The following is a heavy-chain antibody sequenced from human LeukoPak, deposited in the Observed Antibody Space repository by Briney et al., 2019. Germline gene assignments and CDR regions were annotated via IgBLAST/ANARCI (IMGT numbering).Heavy chain of an antibody. Sequence: GGTLRLSCAASGFTFSSFGMDWVRQAPGKGLEWVTFIRSDGSSNYYGDSVKGRFTLSRDNFKNTLSLQMNSLRAEDTAVYYCAELGITMIGGVWGKGTTVTISS. D-gene: IGHD3-10*02. CDR3: AELGITMIGGV. CDR1: GFTFSSFG. V-gene: IGHV3-30*02. J-gene: IGHJ6*04. CDR2: IRSDGSSN.